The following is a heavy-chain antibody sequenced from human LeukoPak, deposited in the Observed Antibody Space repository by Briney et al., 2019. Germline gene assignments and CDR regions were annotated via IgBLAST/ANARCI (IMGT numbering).Heavy chain of an antibody. Sequence: SETLSLTRAVYGGSFSVYYWRWIRPPPGKGLEWIGEINHSGGTNCNPSLKSRVTLSIDLSKNQFSLKLTSVTAADTAVYFCARGQEATTGQLPDWFDPWGRGTLVTVSS. CDR2: INHSGGT. CDR1: GGSFSVYY. V-gene: IGHV4-34*01. CDR3: ARGQEATTGQLPDWFDP. J-gene: IGHJ5*02. D-gene: IGHD1-26*01.